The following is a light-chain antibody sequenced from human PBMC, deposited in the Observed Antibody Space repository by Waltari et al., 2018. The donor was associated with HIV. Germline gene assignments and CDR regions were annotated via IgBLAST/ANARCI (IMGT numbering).Light chain of an antibody. CDR2: DDS. Sequence: SYVLTQPPPVSVAPGPAARVTCGGNKLASENEQWYQQKQGQGQALVVYDDSDRPSVLPERFSGSNSGNTATLTISRVEAGDDADYYCQVWDSSNAHVLFGGGTKLTVL. CDR1: KLASEN. CDR3: QVWDSSNAHVL. V-gene: IGLV3-21*02. J-gene: IGLJ2*01.